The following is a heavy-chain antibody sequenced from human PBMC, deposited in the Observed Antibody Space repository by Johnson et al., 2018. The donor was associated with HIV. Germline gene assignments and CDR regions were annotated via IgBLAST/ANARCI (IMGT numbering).Heavy chain of an antibody. J-gene: IGHJ3*02. D-gene: IGHD5-12*01. V-gene: IGHV3-30*04. CDR3: AKDFGYPRPRDAFDI. Sequence: QVQLVESGGGVVQPGRSLRLSCAASGFTFSSYAMHWVRQAPGKGLEWVAVISYDGSNKYYADSVKGRFTISRDNSKNTLYLQMNSLRAEDTAVYYCAKDFGYPRPRDAFDIWGQGTTVIVSS. CDR1: GFTFSSYA. CDR2: ISYDGSNK.